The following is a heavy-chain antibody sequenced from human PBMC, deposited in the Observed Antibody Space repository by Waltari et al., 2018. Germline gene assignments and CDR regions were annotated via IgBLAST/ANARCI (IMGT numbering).Heavy chain of an antibody. CDR2: IYASGDT. Sequence: QVQLQESGPGLVKPSETLSLICTVSGGSISSYYWSWIRQPAGKGLEWIGRIYASGDTKHNPALRSRVTMSVDTSKNQFSLKLTSVTAADTAVYYCARHNLKNSGGWSGGYWGQGTLVIVSS. D-gene: IGHD2-15*01. V-gene: IGHV4-4*07. J-gene: IGHJ4*02. CDR3: ARHNLKNSGGWSGGY. CDR1: GGSISSYY.